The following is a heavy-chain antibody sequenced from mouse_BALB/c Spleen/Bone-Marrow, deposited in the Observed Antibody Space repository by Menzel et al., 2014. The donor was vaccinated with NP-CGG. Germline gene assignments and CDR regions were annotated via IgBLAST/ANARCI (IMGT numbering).Heavy chain of an antibody. V-gene: IGHV1-4*01. J-gene: IGHJ3*01. CDR1: GYTFTSYT. CDR3: AAGYYGNSGWFAY. Sequence: VMLVESGAELARPGASVKMSCKASGYTFTSYTMHWVKQRPGQGLEWIGYINPSSGYTSYDQKFKDKATLTAGKSSSTAYMRLSSLTSEDSAVYYCAAGYYGNSGWFAYWGQGTLVTVSA. CDR2: INPSSGYT. D-gene: IGHD2-1*01.